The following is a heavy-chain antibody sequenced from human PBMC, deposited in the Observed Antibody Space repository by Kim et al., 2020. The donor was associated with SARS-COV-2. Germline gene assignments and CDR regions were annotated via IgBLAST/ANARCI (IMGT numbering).Heavy chain of an antibody. J-gene: IGHJ5*02. D-gene: IGHD6-19*01. CDR3: AADISSGWPT. CDR1: GFTFTSSA. Sequence: SVKVSCKASGFTFTSSARQWVRQARGQRLEWIGWIVVGSGNTNYAQKFQERVTITRDMSTSTAYMELSSLRSEDTAVYYCAADISSGWPTWGQGTLVTVSS. V-gene: IGHV1-58*02. CDR2: IVVGSGNT.